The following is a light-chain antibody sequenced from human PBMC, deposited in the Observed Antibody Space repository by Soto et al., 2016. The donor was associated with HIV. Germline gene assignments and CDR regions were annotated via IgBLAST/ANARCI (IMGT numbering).Light chain of an antibody. J-gene: IGKJ1*01. CDR3: LQDYNYPPT. V-gene: IGKV1-6*01. CDR2: AAS. CDR1: QSISSY. Sequence: IQMTQSPSSLSASVGDRVTITCRASQSISSYLNWYQQKPGKAPKLLIYAASSLQSGVPSRFSGSGSGTDFTLTISSLQPEDFATYYCLQDYNYPPTFGQGTKVEIK.